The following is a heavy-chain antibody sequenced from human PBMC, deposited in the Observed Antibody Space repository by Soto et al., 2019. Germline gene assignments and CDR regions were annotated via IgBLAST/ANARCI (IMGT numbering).Heavy chain of an antibody. D-gene: IGHD2-2*01. CDR1: GFNVMSYG. CDR3: ARGPSSLTRFDY. CDR2: IKEGGSEI. J-gene: IGHJ4*02. Sequence: PGGTLRLTCAVSGFNVMSYGLSWVRNAPGKGLELVASIKEGGSEIYYLHSVRSRFSISRDSTGNALHLTMIYLSAEDTGVYFCARGPSSLTRFDYWGQGTLVTVSS. V-gene: IGHV3-7*01.